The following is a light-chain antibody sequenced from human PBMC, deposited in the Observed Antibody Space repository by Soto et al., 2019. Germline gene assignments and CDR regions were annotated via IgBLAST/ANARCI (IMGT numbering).Light chain of an antibody. CDR3: CSYTTNNTWV. CDR1: NGDVGSYNY. J-gene: IGLJ3*02. V-gene: IGLV2-14*01. Sequence: QSVLTQPASVSGSPGQSITISCTGTNGDVGSYNYVSWFQQHPGKAPRLIIYEVNHRPSWISTRFSASKSANTASLTISGLQPDDEADYYCCSYTTNNTWVFGGGTKVTVL. CDR2: EVN.